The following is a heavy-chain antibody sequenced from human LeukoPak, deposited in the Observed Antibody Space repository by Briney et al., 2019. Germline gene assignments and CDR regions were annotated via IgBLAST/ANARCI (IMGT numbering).Heavy chain of an antibody. V-gene: IGHV4-39*07. CDR1: GGSISSSSYY. D-gene: IGHD3-22*01. J-gene: IGHJ3*02. CDR3: ARAYDSSGYSPDAFDI. Sequence: SETLSLTCTVSGGSISSSSYYWGWIRQPPGKGLEWIGSIYYSGSTYYNPSLKSRVTISVDTSKNQFSLKLSSVTAADTAVYYCARAYDSSGYSPDAFDIWGQGTMVTVSS. CDR2: IYYSGST.